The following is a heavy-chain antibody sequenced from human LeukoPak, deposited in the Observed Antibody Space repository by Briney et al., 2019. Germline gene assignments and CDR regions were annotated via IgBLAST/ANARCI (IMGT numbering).Heavy chain of an antibody. CDR2: IYYSGST. Sequence: SETLSLTCTVSGGSISSSSYYWGWIRQPPGKGLEWIGSIYYSGSTYYNPSLKSRVTISVDTSKNQFSLKLSSVTAADTAVYYCASHIYSGRDAGGLDYWGQGTLVTVSS. D-gene: IGHD1-26*01. CDR3: ASHIYSGRDAGGLDY. V-gene: IGHV4-39*01. J-gene: IGHJ4*02. CDR1: GGSISSSSYY.